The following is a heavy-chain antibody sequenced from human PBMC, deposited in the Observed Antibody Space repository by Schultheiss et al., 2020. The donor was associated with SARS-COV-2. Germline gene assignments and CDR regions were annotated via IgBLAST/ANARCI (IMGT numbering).Heavy chain of an antibody. CDR2: ISYDGSYQ. CDR1: GFTFSSYA. Sequence: GGSLRLSCEASGFTFSSYAMHWVRQAPGKGLEWVSVISYDGSYQYYADAVKGRFTISRDNSNNTLYLQMNSLRAEDTAVYYCARETMYSSGWGHYYYMDVWGKGTTVTVSS. V-gene: IGHV3-30*04. CDR3: ARETMYSSGWGHYYYMDV. D-gene: IGHD6-19*01. J-gene: IGHJ6*03.